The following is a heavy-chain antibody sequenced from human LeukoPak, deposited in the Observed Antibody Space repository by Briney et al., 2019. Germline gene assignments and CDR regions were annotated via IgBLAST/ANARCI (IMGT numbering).Heavy chain of an antibody. D-gene: IGHD2-15*01. Sequence: SETLSLTCSVSGYSAISAYAWGWIRQPPEKGLKWIVNFQNGGSTYHNASLKSRVTVTVDTSKNQFSLKMNYVTAADTGIYYCVRGGGYCSDGSCGNRKFDLWGRGTLVTVSS. V-gene: IGHV4-38-2*02. CDR2: FQNGGST. CDR3: VRGGGYCSDGSCGNRKFDL. J-gene: IGHJ2*01. CDR1: GYSAISAYA.